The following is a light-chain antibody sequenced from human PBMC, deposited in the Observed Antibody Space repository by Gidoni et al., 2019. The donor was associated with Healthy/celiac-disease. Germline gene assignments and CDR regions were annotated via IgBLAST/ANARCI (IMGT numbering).Light chain of an antibody. CDR2: DAS. CDR3: QQYNSYPWT. V-gene: IGKV1-5*01. J-gene: IGKJ1*01. Sequence: IQMTQSPATLSASVGDRVTITCRASQSISTWLAWYQQKPGKAPKLLIYDASSLESGVPSRFSGSGSGTEFTLTISSLKPDDFATYYCQQYNSYPWTFGQGTKVEIK. CDR1: QSISTW.